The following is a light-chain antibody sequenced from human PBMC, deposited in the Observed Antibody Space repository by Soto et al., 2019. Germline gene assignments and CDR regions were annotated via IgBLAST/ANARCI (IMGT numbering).Light chain of an antibody. V-gene: IGLV1-51*01. CDR1: TSNIGNNY. CDR2: DNN. J-gene: IGLJ2*01. CDR3: GAWDNSLSAMI. Sequence: QSVLTQPPSVSAAPGQTVTISCSGSTSNIGNNYIFWYQQLPGTAPKLLIYDNNKRPSGIPDRFSGSKSGASATLGITGLQTGDEADYYCGAWDNSLSAMIFGGGTKLTVL.